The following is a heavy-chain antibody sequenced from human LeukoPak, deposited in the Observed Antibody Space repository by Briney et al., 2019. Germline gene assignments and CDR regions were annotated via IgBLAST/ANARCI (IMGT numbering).Heavy chain of an antibody. CDR2: IYYSGAT. J-gene: IGHJ4*02. Sequence: SQTLSLTCTVSAGSISSNEFFCGWIRQPPWKGLEWLGEIYYSGATYYSPSLESRVTISVDTSKNQFSLKLSSVTAADTAVYYCARHDHCSGGSCWVVGYWGQGTLVTVSS. V-gene: IGHV4-39*01. CDR1: AGSISSNEFF. CDR3: ARHDHCSGGSCWVVGY. D-gene: IGHD2-15*01.